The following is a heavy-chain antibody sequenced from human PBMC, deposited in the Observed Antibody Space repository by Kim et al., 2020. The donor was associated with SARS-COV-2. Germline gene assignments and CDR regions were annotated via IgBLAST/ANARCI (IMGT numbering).Heavy chain of an antibody. CDR1: GGTFSSYA. D-gene: IGHD4-17*01. CDR2: IIPIFGTA. J-gene: IGHJ2*01. Sequence: SVKVSCKASGGTFSSYAISWVRQAPGQGLEWMGGIIPIFGTANYAQKFQGRVTITADESTSTAYMELSSLRSEDTAVYYCASTTVTTFWDLDWYFDLWGRGTLVTVSS. CDR3: ASTTVTTFWDLDWYFDL. V-gene: IGHV1-69*13.